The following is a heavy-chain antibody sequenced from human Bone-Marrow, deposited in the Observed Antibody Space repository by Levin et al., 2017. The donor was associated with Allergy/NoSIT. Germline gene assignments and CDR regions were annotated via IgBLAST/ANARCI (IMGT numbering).Heavy chain of an antibody. CDR2: ISGSGGTT. J-gene: IGHJ4*02. CDR1: GFTLSNYA. D-gene: IGHD2/OR15-2a*01. V-gene: IGHV3-23*01. Sequence: GGSLRLSCAASGFTLSNYAMSWVRQAPGKGLEWVSVISGSGGTTYYADSVKGRFTISRDNSQNTLWLQMNSLGAEDTALYCCAQDQLSMIQGGFDYWGQRTLVTVSS. CDR3: AQDQLSMIQGGFDY.